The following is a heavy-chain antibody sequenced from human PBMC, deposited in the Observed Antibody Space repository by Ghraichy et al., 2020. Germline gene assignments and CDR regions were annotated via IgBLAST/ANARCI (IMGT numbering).Heavy chain of an antibody. D-gene: IGHD3-10*01. CDR2: IKTRLGGGTL. CDR3: TAGRGLWFGELLFPIDN. Sequence: LSLTCAASGFTFTNAWMGWVRQGPGKGLEWVGLIKTRLGGGTLDYAAPVKDRFAISSDDSQSTLYLQMNSLKTEDTAVYYFTAGRGLWFGELLFPIDNWGQGTLVTVSS. V-gene: IGHV3-15*01. J-gene: IGHJ4*02. CDR1: GFTFTNAW.